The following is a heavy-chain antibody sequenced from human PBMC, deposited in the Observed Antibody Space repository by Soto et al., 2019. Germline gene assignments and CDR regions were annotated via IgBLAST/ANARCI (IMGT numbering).Heavy chain of an antibody. J-gene: IGHJ6*02. CDR2: IWYDGSND. CDR1: GFTFSNYG. D-gene: IGHD1-26*01. V-gene: IGHV3-33*01. CDR3: ARDRWEFQLFYYGLDV. Sequence: AGSMRLSCAASGFTFSNYGMHWVRQAPGKGLEWVAIIWYDGSNDYYVDSVKGRFTTSRDNSKNTLSLQMNSLRAEDTAVYYCARDRWEFQLFYYGLDVWGQGTTVTVSS.